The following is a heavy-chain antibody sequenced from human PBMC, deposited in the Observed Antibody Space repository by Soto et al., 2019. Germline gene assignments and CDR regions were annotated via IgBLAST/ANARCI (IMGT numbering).Heavy chain of an antibody. V-gene: IGHV4-34*02. CDR2: ISDDGTT. CDR3: VISGRYFQL. Sequence: QVHLQQWGAGLLEPSETLSRTCAVYGGSFWGYFWSWVRQPPGKGLEWIGEISDDGTTKYNPSLNGRVTISMDTFRNQFSLKLSSVTAADTVFYFCVISGRYFQLWDQGTLVIVSS. CDR1: GGSFWGYF. J-gene: IGHJ1*01. D-gene: IGHD1-20*01.